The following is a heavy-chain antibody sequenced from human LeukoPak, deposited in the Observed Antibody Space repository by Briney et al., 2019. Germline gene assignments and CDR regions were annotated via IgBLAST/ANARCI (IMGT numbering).Heavy chain of an antibody. V-gene: IGHV3-53*01. CDR1: GCIVSSNY. CDR3: ASAHEYASGSFDP. D-gene: IGHD3-10*01. J-gene: IGHJ5*02. CDR2: VYTGGST. Sequence: GGSLRLSWAASGCIVSSNYWSWVRQPAGKGLEWVARVYTGGSTNHDPSVKGRFTISGDKSKNPLYLQLNSLRAEDTAVYYCASAHEYASGSFDPWGQGTLVPVSS.